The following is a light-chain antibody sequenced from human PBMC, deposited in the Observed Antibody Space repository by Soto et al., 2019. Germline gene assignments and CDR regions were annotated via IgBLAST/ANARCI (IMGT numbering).Light chain of an antibody. CDR2: GVT. Sequence: QSVLTQPASVSGSPGQSITISCTGTSSDVGGYDYVSWYQEHPGKAPKLMIYGVTNRPSVFSDRFSGSNSGNTASLTISRLQAEDEADYFCSSYTTITTLVFGTGTKGTVL. CDR3: SSYTTITTLV. V-gene: IGLV2-14*01. CDR1: SSDVGGYDY. J-gene: IGLJ1*01.